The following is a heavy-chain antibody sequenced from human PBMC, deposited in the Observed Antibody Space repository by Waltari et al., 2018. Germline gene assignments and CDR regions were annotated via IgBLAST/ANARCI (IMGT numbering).Heavy chain of an antibody. CDR1: GYIFTGYY. CDR3: ARQDNFYLDV. Sequence: QVQLVQSGAEVKKPGASVKVSCKGSGYIFTGYYMNWVRQAPGQGLEWMGWINPNTGGTNTAQKVQGKITMSRDTSISIAYRELSSLRSDDTAVYYCARQDNFYLDVWGKGTTVTVSS. D-gene: IGHD1-1*01. J-gene: IGHJ6*03. V-gene: IGHV1-2*02. CDR2: INPNTGGT.